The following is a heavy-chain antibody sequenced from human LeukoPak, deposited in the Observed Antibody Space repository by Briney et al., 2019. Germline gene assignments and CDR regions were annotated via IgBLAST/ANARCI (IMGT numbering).Heavy chain of an antibody. CDR1: GGSISSYY. D-gene: IGHD3-9*01. Sequence: SETLSLTCTVSGGSISSYYWSWIRQPPGKGLEWIGYIYYSGSTSYNPSLKSRVTISADTSKNQFSLKLSSVTAADTAVYYCASSHYDILTGYLNWFDPWGQGTLVTVTS. V-gene: IGHV4-59*01. J-gene: IGHJ5*02. CDR2: IYYSGST. CDR3: ASSHYDILTGYLNWFDP.